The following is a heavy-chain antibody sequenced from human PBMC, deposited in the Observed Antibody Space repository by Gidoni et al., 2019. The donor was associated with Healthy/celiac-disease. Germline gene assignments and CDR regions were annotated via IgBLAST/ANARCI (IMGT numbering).Heavy chain of an antibody. CDR2: ISYDGSNK. J-gene: IGHJ6*02. V-gene: IGHV3-30-3*01. Sequence: QVQMVESGGGVVQPGRSLRISSAASGFTFSSYALHWVRQAPGKGLGWVAVISYDGSNKYYADSVKGRFTISRDNSKNTLYLQMNSLRAEDTAVYYCARGDYDFWSGYYYYYYYGMDVWGQGTTVTVSS. CDR1: GFTFSSYA. CDR3: ARGDYDFWSGYYYYYYYGMDV. D-gene: IGHD3-3*01.